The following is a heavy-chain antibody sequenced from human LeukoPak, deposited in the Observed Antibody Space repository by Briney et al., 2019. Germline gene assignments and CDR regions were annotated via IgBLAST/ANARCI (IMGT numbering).Heavy chain of an antibody. CDR1: GYTFTSYY. Sequence: ASVKVSCKASGYTFTSYYMHWVRQAPGQGLEWMGWINPNSGGTNYAQKFQGRVTMTRDTSISTAYMELSRLRSDDTAVYYCATDYYGSGSYPTNWFDPWGQGTLVTVSS. CDR3: ATDYYGSGSYPTNWFDP. V-gene: IGHV1-2*02. D-gene: IGHD3-10*01. CDR2: INPNSGGT. J-gene: IGHJ5*02.